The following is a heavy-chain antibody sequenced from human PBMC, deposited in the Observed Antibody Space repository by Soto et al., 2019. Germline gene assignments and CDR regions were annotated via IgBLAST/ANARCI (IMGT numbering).Heavy chain of an antibody. J-gene: IGHJ6*02. CDR3: ARDFSSTSCYYYYGMDV. CDR2: ISGSGGST. D-gene: IGHD2-2*01. V-gene: IGHV3-23*01. Sequence: EVQLLESGGGLVQPGGSLRLSCAASGFTFSSYAMSWVRQAPGKGLEWVSAISGSGGSTYYADSVKGRFTISRDNSKKALYLQMNRLRAEDTAVYYCARDFSSTSCYYYYGMDVWGQGTTVTVSS. CDR1: GFTFSSYA.